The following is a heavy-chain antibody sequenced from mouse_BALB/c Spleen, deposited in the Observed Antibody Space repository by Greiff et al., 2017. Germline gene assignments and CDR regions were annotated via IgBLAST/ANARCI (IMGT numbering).Heavy chain of an antibody. D-gene: IGHD2-4*01. CDR1: GFNIKDTY. CDR3: APFYYDYSLFAY. CDR2: IDPANGNT. V-gene: IGHV14-3*02. Sequence: VQLKESGAELVKPGASVKLSCTASGFNIKDTYMHWVKQRPEQGLEWIGRIDPANGNTKYDPKFQGKATITADTSSNTAYLQLSSLTSEDTAVYYCAPFYYDYSLFAYWGQGTLVTVSA. J-gene: IGHJ3*01.